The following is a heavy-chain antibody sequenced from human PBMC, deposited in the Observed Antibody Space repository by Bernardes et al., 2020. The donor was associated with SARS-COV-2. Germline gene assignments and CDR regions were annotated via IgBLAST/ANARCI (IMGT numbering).Heavy chain of an antibody. CDR3: VRDDDKEGYTY. V-gene: IGHV3-23*01. CDR2: ISSSGDKA. CDR1: GFTFSTFA. J-gene: IGHJ4*02. Sequence: GRSLRVSCAVSGFTFSTFAMSWVRQAPGTGLEWVSTISSSGDKAYYADSVKGRFTISRENSKNTLYLQMNSLRAEDTAVYYCVRDDDKEGYTYWGQGTVVTVSS. D-gene: IGHD3-9*01.